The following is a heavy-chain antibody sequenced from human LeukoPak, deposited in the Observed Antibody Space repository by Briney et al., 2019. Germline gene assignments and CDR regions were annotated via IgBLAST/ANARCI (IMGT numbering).Heavy chain of an antibody. D-gene: IGHD6-6*01. CDR2: IYYSGST. CDR3: ARHSSSAPFDY. J-gene: IGHJ4*02. CDR1: GGSISSSNYY. Sequence: SETVSLTCTVSGGSISSSNYYWGWIRQPPGKGLEWIGSIYYSGSTYYNSSLKSRVTISVDTSKNQYSLNLSSVTAADTAVYYCARHSSSAPFDYWGQGTLVTVSS. V-gene: IGHV4-39*01.